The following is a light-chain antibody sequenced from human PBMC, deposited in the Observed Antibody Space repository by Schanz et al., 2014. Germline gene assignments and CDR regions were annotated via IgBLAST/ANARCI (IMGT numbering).Light chain of an antibody. V-gene: IGKV1-39*01. CDR3: QQSYTTPYT. CDR1: QSITTY. Sequence: DIQMTQSPSSLSASVGDRVTITCRASQSITTYLNWYQQKPGKAPKLLIYAASSLQSGVPSSFSGSGSGTDFTLTISSLQPEHFATYYCQQSYTTPYTFGQGTILEIK. J-gene: IGKJ2*01. CDR2: AAS.